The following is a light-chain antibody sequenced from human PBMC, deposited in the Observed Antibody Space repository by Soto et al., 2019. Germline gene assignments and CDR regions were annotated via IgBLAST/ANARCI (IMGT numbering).Light chain of an antibody. CDR2: GAS. CDR1: QSISNTY. V-gene: IGKV3-20*01. J-gene: IGKJ4*02. CDR3: QQYGRSRT. Sequence: EIVLTQVPGTSTLPLGDCGTLSHRASQSISNTYLAWYHQKPGQATRLLIYGASIRATGVPDRFNGSGSGTDFTLTISRLEPEDFAVYYCQQYGRSRTFGEGTKVDIK.